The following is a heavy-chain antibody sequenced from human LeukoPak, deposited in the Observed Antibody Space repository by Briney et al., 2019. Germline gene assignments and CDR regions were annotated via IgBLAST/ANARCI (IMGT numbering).Heavy chain of an antibody. D-gene: IGHD3-16*02. CDR1: GGSFSSSAYY. V-gene: IGHV4-30-4*08. CDR3: ARGPNYVWGSYRYFDY. Sequence: SETLSLTCIVSGGSFSSSAYYWGWIRQSPGKGLEWIGYIYYSGSTSYNPSLKSRVTISVDTSKNQFSLKLTSVTAADTAVYYCARGPNYVWGSYRYFDYWGQGTLVPVSS. CDR2: IYYSGST. J-gene: IGHJ4*02.